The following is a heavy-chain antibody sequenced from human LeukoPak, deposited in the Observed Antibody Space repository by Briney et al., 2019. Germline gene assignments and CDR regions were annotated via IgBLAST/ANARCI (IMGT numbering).Heavy chain of an antibody. D-gene: IGHD6-6*01. CDR3: AKLPGSSGLHSVAFDI. J-gene: IGHJ3*02. CDR2: ISSNSGSI. CDR1: GFTFDDYA. V-gene: IGHV3-9*01. Sequence: GRSLRLSCAASGFTFDDYAMHWVRQAPGKGLEWVSGISSNSGSIGYADSVKGRFTISRDNAKNSLYLQMNSLRAEDTALYYCAKLPGSSGLHSVAFDIWGQGTMVTVSS.